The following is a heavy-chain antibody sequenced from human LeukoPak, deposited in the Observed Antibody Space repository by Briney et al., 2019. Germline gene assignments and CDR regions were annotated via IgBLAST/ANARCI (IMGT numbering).Heavy chain of an antibody. CDR2: ISGGGERT. D-gene: IGHD6-19*01. Sequence: GRSLRLSCAASGFTFSSYSMNWARQSPARGLEWVSAISGGGERTFYADSVKGRFTISGDNPKNMVYLQTNSLRADDTAIYYCGKDGGQYSSGPEFDPRGQGALVTASS. J-gene: IGHJ5*02. CDR3: GKDGGQYSSGPEFDP. CDR1: GFTFSSYS. V-gene: IGHV3-23*01.